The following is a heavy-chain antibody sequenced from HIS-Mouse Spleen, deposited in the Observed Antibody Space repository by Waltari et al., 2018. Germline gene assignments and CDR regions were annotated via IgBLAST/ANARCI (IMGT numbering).Heavy chain of an antibody. D-gene: IGHD6-13*01. Sequence: PGLVKPSETLSLTCTVSGGSISSSSYYWGWIRQPPGKGLEWIGSIYYSGSTYYNPSLKSRVTISVDTSKNQFSLKLSSVTASDTAVYYCARESPYSSSWYDWYFDLWGRGTLVTVSS. CDR1: GGSISSSSYY. V-gene: IGHV4-39*07. J-gene: IGHJ2*01. CDR3: ARESPYSSSWYDWYFDL. CDR2: IYYSGST.